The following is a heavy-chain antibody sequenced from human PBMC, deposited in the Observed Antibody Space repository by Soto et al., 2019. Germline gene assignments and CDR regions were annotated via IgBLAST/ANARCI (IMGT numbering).Heavy chain of an antibody. J-gene: IGHJ6*02. D-gene: IGHD2-15*01. Sequence: GALRLSCAASGFTFSSYEMNWVRQAPGKGLAWVSYISSSSRTIYYADSVKGRFTISRDNAKNSLYLQMHSLSDEDTAVYYCARQGWPLLQTGMDVWGQGTTVTVSS. CDR1: GFTFSSYE. CDR3: ARQGWPLLQTGMDV. V-gene: IGHV3-48*02. CDR2: ISSSSRTI.